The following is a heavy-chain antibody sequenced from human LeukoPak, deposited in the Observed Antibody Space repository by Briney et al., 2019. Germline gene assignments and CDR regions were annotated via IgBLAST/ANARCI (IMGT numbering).Heavy chain of an antibody. D-gene: IGHD3-10*01. V-gene: IGHV4-61*02. Sequence: SETLSLTCTVSGDSISSGSYHWTWIRQPAGKGLESIGRIYTSGSTNYNPSLKSRVTMSVDTSKNQFSLKLSSVTAADTAVYYCARETMVRGVIITDYWGQGTLVTVSS. J-gene: IGHJ4*02. CDR1: GDSISSGSYH. CDR3: ARETMVRGVIITDY. CDR2: IYTSGST.